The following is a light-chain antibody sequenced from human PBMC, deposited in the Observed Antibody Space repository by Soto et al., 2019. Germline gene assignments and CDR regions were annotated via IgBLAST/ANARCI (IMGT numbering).Light chain of an antibody. V-gene: IGKV1-5*01. Sequence: DIQMTQSPSTLSASVGDRVTITCRASQSIRSLLAWYQQKPGKAPKVLIYDASSLGSGVPSRFSGSGSGTDFTLTISSLQPEDFATYYCQHLNTYPITFGPGTRLEIK. CDR1: QSIRSL. CDR3: QHLNTYPIT. J-gene: IGKJ5*01. CDR2: DAS.